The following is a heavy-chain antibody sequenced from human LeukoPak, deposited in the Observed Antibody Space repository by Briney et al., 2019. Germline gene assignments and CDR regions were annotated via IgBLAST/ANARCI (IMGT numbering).Heavy chain of an antibody. CDR2: ISGNGGTT. Sequence: GGSLRLSCAASGFTFSSYAMSWVRQAPGKGLEWVSVISGNGGTTYYRDSVKGRFTISRANSKNTLYLQMNSLRAEDTAVYYCAKDGTTTITFDYWGQGALVTVSS. CDR3: AKDGTTTITFDY. J-gene: IGHJ4*02. CDR1: GFTFSSYA. V-gene: IGHV3-23*01. D-gene: IGHD1-1*01.